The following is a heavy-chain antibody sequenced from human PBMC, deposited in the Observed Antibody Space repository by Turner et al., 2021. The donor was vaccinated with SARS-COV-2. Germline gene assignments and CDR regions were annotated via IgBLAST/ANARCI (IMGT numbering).Heavy chain of an antibody. CDR3: ARVSGAAVWGNYAFDI. D-gene: IGHD3-16*01. J-gene: IGHJ3*02. CDR1: GFTFSIYW. V-gene: IGHV3-7*01. Sequence: VQLVESGGCLVQPGGSLRLSWAASGFTFSIYWMSWFRQATGKGPEWVANIKQDGSEKYYVDSVKGRFTSSRDNAKNSLYLQMSSLRAEDTAVYYCARVSGAAVWGNYAFDIWGQGTMVTVSS. CDR2: IKQDGSEK.